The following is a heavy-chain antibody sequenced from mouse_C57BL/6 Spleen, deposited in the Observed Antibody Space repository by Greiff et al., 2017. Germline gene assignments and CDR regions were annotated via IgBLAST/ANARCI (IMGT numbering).Heavy chain of an antibody. J-gene: IGHJ4*01. CDR3: ASDLDRYYAMDY. CDR2: ISSGGSYT. Sequence: EVQLVESGGDLVKPGGSLKLSCAASGFTFSSYGMSWVRQTPDKRLEWVATISSGGSYTYYPDSVKGRFTISRDNAKNTLYLQMSSLKSKDTAIYVCASDLDRYYAMDYWGQGTSVTVSS. CDR1: GFTFSSYG. V-gene: IGHV5-6*01.